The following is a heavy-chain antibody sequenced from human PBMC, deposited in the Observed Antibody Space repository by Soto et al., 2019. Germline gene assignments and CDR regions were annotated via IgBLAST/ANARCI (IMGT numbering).Heavy chain of an antibody. CDR3: ARHRRERTAAASNNWFDP. J-gene: IGHJ5*02. D-gene: IGHD6-13*01. Sequence: QLQRQESGPGLVKPSETLSLTCTVSGGSISSSSYYWGWIRQPPGKGLEWIGSIYYSGSTYYNPSLKSRATVSVDPSKNQSPLTLDSVTAADTAVYYCARHRRERTAAASNNWFDPWGQGTLVTVSS. V-gene: IGHV4-39*01. CDR1: GGSISSSSYY. CDR2: IYYSGST.